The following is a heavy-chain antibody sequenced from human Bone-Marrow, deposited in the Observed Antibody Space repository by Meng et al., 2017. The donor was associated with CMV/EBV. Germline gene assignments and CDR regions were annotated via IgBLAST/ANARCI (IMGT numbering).Heavy chain of an antibody. V-gene: IGHV3-11*04. CDR3: AGLVVDGFDI. Sequence: GGSLRLSCAASVFTFSDYDMSWIRQAPGKGLEWVSYITGSGSSIYYADSVKGRFTISRDNVKNSLLLQMNSLRAEDTAVYYCAGLVVDGFDIWGQGTMVTVSS. CDR2: ITGSGSSI. CDR1: VFTFSDYD. J-gene: IGHJ3*02.